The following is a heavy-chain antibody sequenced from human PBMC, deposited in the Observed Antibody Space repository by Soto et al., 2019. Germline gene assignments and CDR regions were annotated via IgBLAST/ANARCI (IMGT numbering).Heavy chain of an antibody. CDR3: ARDSYSSSWYSPSYGMDV. J-gene: IGHJ6*02. CDR1: RFTFSSYW. D-gene: IGHD6-13*01. V-gene: IGHV3-74*01. Sequence: PGGSLRLSCAASRFTFSSYWMHWVRQAPGKGLEWVSRTNDDGSSTSYADSVKGRFTISRDNSKNTLYLQMNSLRAEDTAVYYCARDSYSSSWYSPSYGMDVWGQGTTVTVSS. CDR2: TNDDGSST.